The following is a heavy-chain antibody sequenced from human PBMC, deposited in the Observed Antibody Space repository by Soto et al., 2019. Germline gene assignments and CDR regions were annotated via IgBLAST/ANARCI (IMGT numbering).Heavy chain of an antibody. CDR2: IHYSGST. CDR1: GGSISSYY. CDR3: ARARYQLLHPYYYGMDV. Sequence: QVQLQESGPGLVKPSETLSLTCTVSGGSISSYYWSWIRQSPGKGLAWIGYIHYSGSTKSNPSLKSRLTVSVDTSKNQVSLKLSSVTAADSAVYFCARARYQLLHPYYYGMDVWGQGTTVTVSS. D-gene: IGHD2-2*01. J-gene: IGHJ6*02. V-gene: IGHV4-59*01.